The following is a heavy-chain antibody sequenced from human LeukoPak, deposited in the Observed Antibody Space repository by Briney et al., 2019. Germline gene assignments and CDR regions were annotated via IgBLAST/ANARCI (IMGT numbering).Heavy chain of an antibody. J-gene: IGHJ4*02. CDR2: ISGSGGST. CDR1: GFTFSSYA. CDR3: AKVPTLGWLLRYYFDY. D-gene: IGHD3-3*01. V-gene: IGHV3-23*01. Sequence: GGSLRLSCAASGFTFSSYAMSWVRQAPGKGLEWVSAISGSGGSTYYADSVKGRFTISRDNSKNTLYLQMNSLRAEDTAVYYCAKVPTLGWLLRYYFDYWGQGTLVTVSS.